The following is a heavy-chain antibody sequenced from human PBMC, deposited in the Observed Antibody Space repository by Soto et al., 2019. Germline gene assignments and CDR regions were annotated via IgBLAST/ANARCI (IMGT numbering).Heavy chain of an antibody. CDR3: ARGYCSSTRCYTAFDY. D-gene: IGHD2-2*02. J-gene: IGHJ4*02. V-gene: IGHV4-59*01. CDR2: IYYSGST. Sequence: SETLSLTCTVSGGSISSYYWSWIRQPPGKGLEWIGYIYYSGSTNYNPSLKSRVTISVDTSKNQFSLKLSSVTAAETAVYYCARGYCSSTRCYTAFDYWGQGTMVTVS. CDR1: GGSISSYY.